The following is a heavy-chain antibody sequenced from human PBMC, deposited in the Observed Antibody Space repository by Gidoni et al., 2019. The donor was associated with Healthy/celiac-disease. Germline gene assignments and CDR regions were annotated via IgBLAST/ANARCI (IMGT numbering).Heavy chain of an antibody. D-gene: IGHD3-22*01. Sequence: QVQLVESGGGVVQPGRSLRLSCAASGFTFSSYAMHWVRQAPGKGLEWVAVISYDGNNKYYADSVKSRFTISRDNSKNTLYLQMNSLRAEDTAVYYCASHRGSGYELDYWGQGTLVTVSS. V-gene: IGHV3-30-3*01. J-gene: IGHJ4*02. CDR2: ISYDGNNK. CDR3: ASHRGSGYELDY. CDR1: GFTFSSYA.